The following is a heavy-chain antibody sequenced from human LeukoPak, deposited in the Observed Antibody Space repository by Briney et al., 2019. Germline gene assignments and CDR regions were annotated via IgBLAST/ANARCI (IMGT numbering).Heavy chain of an antibody. V-gene: IGHV3-66*01. CDR3: ARNSGYDYGAFDI. D-gene: IGHD5-12*01. J-gene: IGHJ3*02. Sequence: GGSLRLSCAASGFIVSSNYMSWVRQAPGKGLEWVSVIYSGGSTYYADSVKGRFTISRDNSKNTLYLQMNSLRAEDTAVYYCARNSGYDYGAFDIWGQGTMVTVSS. CDR2: IYSGGST. CDR1: GFIVSSNY.